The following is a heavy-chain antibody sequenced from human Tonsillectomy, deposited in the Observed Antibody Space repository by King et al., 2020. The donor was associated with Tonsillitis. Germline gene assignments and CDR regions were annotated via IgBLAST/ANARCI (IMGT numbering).Heavy chain of an antibody. D-gene: IGHD3-9*01. J-gene: IGHJ6*02. CDR1: GGSISSGGYS. Sequence: VQLQESGSGLVKPSQTLSLTCAVSGGSISSGGYSWSWIRQPPGKGLEWIGYIYHGGSTHYNPSLKSRVTISVDRSKSQFSLKLSSVTAADTAVYYCAREDFEGSRSGWGQGTTVTVSS. CDR2: IYHGGST. V-gene: IGHV4-30-2*01. CDR3: AREDFEGSRSG.